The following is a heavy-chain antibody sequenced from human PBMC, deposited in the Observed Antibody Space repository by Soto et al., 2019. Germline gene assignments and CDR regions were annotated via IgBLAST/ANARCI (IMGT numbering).Heavy chain of an antibody. CDR2: IYYRGNA. D-gene: IGHD3-9*01. CDR1: DDSINSDKYY. V-gene: IGHV4-39*01. CDR3: ARREGLATISYHFDG. J-gene: IGHJ4*02. Sequence: XATLSLTCSVSDDSINSDKYYWGWIRQPPGKGLEWIGSIYYRGNAYYNPSLQTRVTISLDKSKSQFSLKLNSVTAADSAVYFCARREGLATISYHFDGWGPGALVPVAS.